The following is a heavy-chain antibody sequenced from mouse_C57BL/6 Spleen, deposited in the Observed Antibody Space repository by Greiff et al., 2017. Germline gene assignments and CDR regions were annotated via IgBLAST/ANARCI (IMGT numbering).Heavy chain of an antibody. CDR3: VGDRVTTVVFDY. V-gene: IGHV10-3*01. D-gene: IGHD1-1*01. CDR2: IRSKSSNYAT. Sequence: DVQLQESGGGLVQPKGSLKLSCAASGFTFNTYAMHWVRQAPGKGLEWVARIRSKSSNYATYYADSVKDRFTISRDDSQSMLYLQMNNLKTEDTAVYYCVGDRVTTVVFDYWGQGTTLTVSS. J-gene: IGHJ2*01. CDR1: GFTFNTYA.